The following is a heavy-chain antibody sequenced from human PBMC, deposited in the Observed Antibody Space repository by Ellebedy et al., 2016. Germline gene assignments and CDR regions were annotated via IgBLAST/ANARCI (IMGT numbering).Heavy chain of an antibody. D-gene: IGHD3-16*01. Sequence: GESLKISCAVSGFTFSSYAMSWVRQAPGKGLEWVSGITGSGSTTYYADSVKGRFTISRDNSKNTLYLQMNSLRAEDTAVYYCARDWAGGPYYYYYGMDVWGQGTTVTVSS. V-gene: IGHV3-23*01. CDR1: GFTFSSYA. CDR3: ARDWAGGPYYYYYGMDV. J-gene: IGHJ6*02. CDR2: ITGSGSTT.